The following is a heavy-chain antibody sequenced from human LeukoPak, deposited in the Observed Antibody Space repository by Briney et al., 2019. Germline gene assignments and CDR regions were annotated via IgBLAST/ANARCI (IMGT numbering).Heavy chain of an antibody. CDR3: AREVDTAMVYYFDY. CDR1: GFTFSNYG. J-gene: IGHJ4*02. CDR2: IRYDGSNK. Sequence: GGSLRLSCAASGFTFSNYGMHWVRQAPGKGLEWVAFIRYDGSNKYYADSVKGRFTISRDNSKNTLYLQMNSLRAEDTAVYYCAREVDTAMVYYFDYWGQGTLVTVSS. D-gene: IGHD5-18*01. V-gene: IGHV3-30*02.